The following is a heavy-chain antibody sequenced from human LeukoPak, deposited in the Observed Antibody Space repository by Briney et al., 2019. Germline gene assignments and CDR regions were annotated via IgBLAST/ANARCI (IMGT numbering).Heavy chain of an antibody. CDR2: LRSSGATT. D-gene: IGHD1-1*01. V-gene: IGHV3-23*01. J-gene: IGHJ4*02. CDR1: GFTFNSYD. CDR3: AKGYGNAGSLKYYFDY. Sequence: GVTLSLSCAASGFTFNSYDMRRLRQAPGKELEGFSTLRSSGATTQYEDHVKGRFTSSRDNSKNTLYLQMDSLRGEYTAVYYCAKGYGNAGSLKYYFDYWGQGTLVTVSS.